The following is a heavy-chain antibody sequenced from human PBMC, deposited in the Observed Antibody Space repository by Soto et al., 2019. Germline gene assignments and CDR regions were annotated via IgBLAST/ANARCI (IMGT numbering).Heavy chain of an antibody. CDR2: SRNKANSYST. V-gene: IGHV3-72*01. CDR3: ARFSGSYTRGLDY. J-gene: IGHJ4*02. CDR1: GFTFSDHY. Sequence: EVQLVESGGGLFQPGGSRRLSGAPSGFTFSDHYRAWFGQAPGKGLEGVGRSRNKANSYSTEYAASVKGRFTISRDESKNSLYLQMNSLKTEDTAVYYCARFSGSYTRGLDYWGQGTLVTVSS. D-gene: IGHD1-26*01.